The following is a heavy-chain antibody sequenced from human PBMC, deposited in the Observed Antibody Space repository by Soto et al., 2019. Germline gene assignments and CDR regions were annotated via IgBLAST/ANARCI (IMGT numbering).Heavy chain of an antibody. CDR2: INPSSGST. CDR1: GYIFTSYS. J-gene: IGHJ4*02. CDR3: ARDQEVNYYDILTGLGSAPDY. Sequence: ASVKVSCKAAGYIFTSYSLHWVRQAPGQGLEWMGIINPSSGSTRYAQKFQGRVTMTRDTSTSTVYMELSSLRSEDTAVYYCARDQEVNYYDILTGLGSAPDYWGQGTLVTVSS. D-gene: IGHD3-9*01. V-gene: IGHV1-46*03.